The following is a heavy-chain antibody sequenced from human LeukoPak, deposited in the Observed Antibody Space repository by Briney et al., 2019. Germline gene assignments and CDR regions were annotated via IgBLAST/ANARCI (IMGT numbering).Heavy chain of an antibody. D-gene: IGHD3-22*01. CDR1: GGTFSSYA. CDR2: IIPIFGTA. Sequence: SVKVSCKASGGTFSSYAISWVRQAPGQGLEWMGGIIPIFGTANYAQKFQGRVTITSDESTSTAYMELSSLRSEDTAVYYCARELCYYDSSGYCPPYFDYWGQGTLVTVSS. CDR3: ARELCYYDSSGYCPPYFDY. V-gene: IGHV1-69*13. J-gene: IGHJ4*02.